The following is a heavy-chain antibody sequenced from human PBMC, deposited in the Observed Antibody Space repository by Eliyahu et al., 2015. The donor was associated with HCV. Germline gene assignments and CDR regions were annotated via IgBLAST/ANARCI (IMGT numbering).Heavy chain of an antibody. CDR3: ARGLTDMDRGLTLNYYGMDV. CDR1: GGSISTGTHY. Sequence: QVQLQESGPGLVKPSQTLSLTCTVSGGSISTGTHYWSWIRQPAGKGLEWIGRTYASGDTNYNPSLKSRVTIPVDTSKNQFSLKLISVTAADTAVYYCARGLTDMDRGLTLNYYGMDVWVQGTTVTVSS. CDR2: TYASGDT. J-gene: IGHJ6*02. D-gene: IGHD3-10*01. V-gene: IGHV4-61*02.